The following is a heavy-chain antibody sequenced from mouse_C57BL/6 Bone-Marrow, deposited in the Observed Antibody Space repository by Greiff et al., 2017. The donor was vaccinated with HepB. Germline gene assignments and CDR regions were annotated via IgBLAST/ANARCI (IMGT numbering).Heavy chain of an antibody. V-gene: IGHV2-6-1*01. Sequence: VKLVESGPGLVAPSQSLSITCTVSGFSFTSYGVHWVRQPPGKGLEWLVVIWSDGSTTYNSALKSRLSISKDNSKSQVFLKMNSLQTDDTAMYYCARHEGSGYGFAYWGQGTLVTVSA. CDR1: GFSFTSYG. CDR3: ARHEGSGYGFAY. D-gene: IGHD3-2*02. CDR2: IWSDGST. J-gene: IGHJ3*01.